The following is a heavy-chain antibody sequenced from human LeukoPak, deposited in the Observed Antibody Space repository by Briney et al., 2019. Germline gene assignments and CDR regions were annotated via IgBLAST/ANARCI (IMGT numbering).Heavy chain of an antibody. CDR1: GGSISSYY. D-gene: IGHD3-10*01. CDR3: ARVLYYYGPPPPPHFGMDV. CDR2: IYYSGIT. V-gene: IGHV4-59*01. Sequence: PSETLSLTCTVSGGSISSYYWSWIRQPPGKGLEWIGYIYYSGITSYNPSLKSRVTISVDTSKNQFSLKLNSVTAADTAVYYCARVLYYYGPPPPPHFGMDVWGHGTTVTVSS. J-gene: IGHJ6*02.